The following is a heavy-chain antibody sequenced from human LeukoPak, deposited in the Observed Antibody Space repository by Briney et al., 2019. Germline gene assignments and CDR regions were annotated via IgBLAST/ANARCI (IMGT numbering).Heavy chain of an antibody. J-gene: IGHJ3*02. CDR3: ASTHHYYDSSGSYPFDI. V-gene: IGHV1-2*02. Sequence: ASVKVSCKASGYTFTGYYIHWVRQAPGQGLEWMGWINPNSGGTNYAQKFQDRVTMTRDTSISTVYMELSRLRSDDTAVYYRASTHHYYDSSGSYPFDIWGQGTLVTVSS. CDR1: GYTFTGYY. CDR2: INPNSGGT. D-gene: IGHD3-22*01.